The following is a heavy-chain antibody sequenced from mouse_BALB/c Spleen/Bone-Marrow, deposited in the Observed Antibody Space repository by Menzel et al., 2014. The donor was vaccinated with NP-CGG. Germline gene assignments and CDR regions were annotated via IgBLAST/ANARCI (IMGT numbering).Heavy chain of an antibody. CDR2: INPSNGRT. CDR3: ARDGNYRYAMDY. D-gene: IGHD2-1*01. Sequence: VQLQQSGDELVKPGASVKLSCKASGFTFTSYWIHWAKQRPGQGPEWIGEINPSNGRTNYNEKFKSKATLTEDKSSSTAYMQLSSLTSEDSAVYYCARDGNYRYAMDYWGQGTSVTVSS. J-gene: IGHJ4*01. CDR1: GFTFTSYW. V-gene: IGHV1S81*02.